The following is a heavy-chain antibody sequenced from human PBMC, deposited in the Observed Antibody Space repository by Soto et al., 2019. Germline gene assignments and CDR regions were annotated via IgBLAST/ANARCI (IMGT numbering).Heavy chain of an antibody. V-gene: IGHV3-23*01. J-gene: IGHJ3*02. CDR3: AKGPVRYYYDSSGYFRSHAFDI. D-gene: IGHD3-22*01. Sequence: PGGSLRLSCAASGFTFSSYAMSWVRQAPGKGLEWVSAISGSGGSTYYADSVKGRFTISRDNSKNTLYLQMNSLRAEDTAVYYCAKGPVRYYYDSSGYFRSHAFDIWGQGTMVTVSS. CDR1: GFTFSSYA. CDR2: ISGSGGST.